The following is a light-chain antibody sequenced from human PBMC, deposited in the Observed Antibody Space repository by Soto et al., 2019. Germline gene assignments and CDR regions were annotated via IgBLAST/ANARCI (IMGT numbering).Light chain of an antibody. CDR1: SSDVGGYNY. CDR3: SSYTSISTLV. CDR2: EAT. J-gene: IGLJ2*01. V-gene: IGLV2-14*01. Sequence: QSALTQPVSVSGSPGQSITISCTGTSSDVGGYNYVSWYQQHPGKAPKLMIYEATKRPSGVSNRFSGSKSGNTASLTISGLQAEDESDYYCSSYTSISTLVFGGGTKLTVL.